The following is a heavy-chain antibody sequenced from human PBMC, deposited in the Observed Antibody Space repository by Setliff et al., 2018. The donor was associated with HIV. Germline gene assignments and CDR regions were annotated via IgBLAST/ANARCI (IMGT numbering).Heavy chain of an antibody. J-gene: IGHJ3*02. CDR2: IYAGDSDT. CDR3: ARLGYSDAFDI. D-gene: IGHD5-18*01. CDR1: GYSFINYW. Sequence: PGESLKISCKGSGYSFINYWIGWVRQMPGKGLEWMGVIYAGDSDTRYSPSFQGQVTMSADKSIRSAYLQWSSLKASDTAMYYCARLGYSDAFDIWGQGTMVTVSS. V-gene: IGHV5-51*01.